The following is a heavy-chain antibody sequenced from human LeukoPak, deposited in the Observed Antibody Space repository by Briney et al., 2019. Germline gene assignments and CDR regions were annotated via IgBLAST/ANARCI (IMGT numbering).Heavy chain of an antibody. J-gene: IGHJ6*03. CDR1: GGSISSYY. D-gene: IGHD6-13*01. V-gene: IGHV4-59*01. CDR3: ASISRYYYYYYMDV. CDR2: IYYSGST. Sequence: SETLSLTXTVSGGSISSYYWSWIWQPPGKGLEWIGYIYYSGSTNYNPSLKSRVTISVDTSKNQFSLKLSSVTAADTAVYYCASISRYYYYYYMDVWGKGTTVTVSS.